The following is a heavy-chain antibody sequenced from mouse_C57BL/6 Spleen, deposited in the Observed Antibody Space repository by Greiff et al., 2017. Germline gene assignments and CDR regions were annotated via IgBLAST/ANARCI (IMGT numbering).Heavy chain of an antibody. D-gene: IGHD2-3*01. CDR1: GFSLTSYG. CDR3: AKTTDGYYEGYFDY. J-gene: IGHJ2*01. V-gene: IGHV2-4*01. Sequence: QVQLKESGPGLVQPSQSLSITCTVSGFSLTSYGVHWVRQPPGKGLEWLGVIWSGGSTDYNAAFISRLSISKDNSKSQVFFKMNSLQADDTAIYYCAKTTDGYYEGYFDYWGQGTTLTVSS. CDR2: IWSGGST.